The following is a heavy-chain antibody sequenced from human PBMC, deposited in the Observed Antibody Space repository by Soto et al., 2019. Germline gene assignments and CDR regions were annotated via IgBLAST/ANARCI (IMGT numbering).Heavy chain of an antibody. CDR1: GGTFSSYA. Sequence: QVQLVQSGAEVKKPGSSVKVSCKASGGTFSSYAISWVRQAPGQGLEWMGGIIPIFGTANYAQKFQGRVTITADESTSTAYIELSSLRSEDTAVYYCARSAHLGWLRFRTDSYYYYYGMDVWGQGTTVTVSS. J-gene: IGHJ6*02. D-gene: IGHD5-12*01. CDR2: IIPIFGTA. V-gene: IGHV1-69*01. CDR3: ARSAHLGWLRFRTDSYYYYYGMDV.